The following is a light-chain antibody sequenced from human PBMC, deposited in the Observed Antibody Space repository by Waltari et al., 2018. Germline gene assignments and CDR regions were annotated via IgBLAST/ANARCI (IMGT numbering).Light chain of an antibody. V-gene: IGKV1-39*01. Sequence: DIQMTQSPSSLSASVGDSITITCRASESIGRYLNWYQQRPGKAPKLLIYAASNLQSGAPSRFSGSGPGTAFTLTISSLQPEDSATYYCQQSYTSPYTFGQGT. CDR2: AAS. CDR1: ESIGRY. J-gene: IGKJ2*01. CDR3: QQSYTSPYT.